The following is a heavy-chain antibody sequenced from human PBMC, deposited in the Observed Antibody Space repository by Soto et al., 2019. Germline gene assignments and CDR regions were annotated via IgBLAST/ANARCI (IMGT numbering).Heavy chain of an antibody. CDR3: ERVKQGITIFGVVYYYGMDV. D-gene: IGHD3-3*01. CDR2: IHHSXRT. Sequence: SETLSLRCAVYGGSCSGYYWSWIRQPPGTGVELIGEIHHSXRTNYNPSLKSRVTISVDTSKNQFALKMSSVTAADTAVYYCERVKQGITIFGVVYYYGMDVWGQGTTVTVSS. CDR1: GGSCSGYY. V-gene: IGHV4-34*01. J-gene: IGHJ6*02.